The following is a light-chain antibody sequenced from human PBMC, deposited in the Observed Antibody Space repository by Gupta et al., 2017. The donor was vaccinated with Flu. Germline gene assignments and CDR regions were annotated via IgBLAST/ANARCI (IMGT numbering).Light chain of an antibody. CDR1: KSIISTS. Sequence: PGETGTLSCRASKSIISTSLAWYQQKPGQAPRLLIYDASSRASGIPDRFSGSGSGTDFTLTINRLEPEDFAVYYCQQYASSPKTFGQGTKVEIK. CDR3: QQYASSPKT. V-gene: IGKV3-20*01. J-gene: IGKJ2*01. CDR2: DAS.